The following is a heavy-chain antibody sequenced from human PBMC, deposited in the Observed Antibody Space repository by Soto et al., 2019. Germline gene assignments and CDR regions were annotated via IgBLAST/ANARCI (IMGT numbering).Heavy chain of an antibody. CDR2: IYYSGST. CDR1: GASISSYY. V-gene: IGHV4-59*01. Sequence: PSETLSLTCTVSGASISSYYWSWIRQPPGKGLEWIGYIYYSGSTNYNPSLKSRVTISVDTSKNQFSLKLSSVTAADTAVYYCARDSGDYGDYDYWGQGTLVTVSS. D-gene: IGHD4-17*01. CDR3: ARDSGDYGDYDY. J-gene: IGHJ4*02.